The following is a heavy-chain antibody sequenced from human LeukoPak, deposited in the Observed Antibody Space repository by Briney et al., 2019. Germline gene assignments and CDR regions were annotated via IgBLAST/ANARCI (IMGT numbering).Heavy chain of an antibody. J-gene: IGHJ4*02. CDR2: IKEDGSDK. D-gene: IGHD4/OR15-4a*01. V-gene: IGHV3-7*01. CDR1: GFTFSTYW. Sequence: GGSLRLSCVASGFTFSTYWMNWVRQAPGKGLEWVATIKEDGSDKFYVDSVKGRFTISRDNAKNSLYLQMNSLRAEDTAVYYCARDLSMGNTVLDYWGQGILVTISS. CDR3: ARDLSMGNTVLDY.